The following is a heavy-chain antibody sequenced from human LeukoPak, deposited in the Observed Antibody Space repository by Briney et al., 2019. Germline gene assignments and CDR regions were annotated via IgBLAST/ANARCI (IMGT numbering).Heavy chain of an antibody. D-gene: IGHD3-16*01. CDR2: IYYPGST. CDR3: ARRWGNIVGVTYEY. V-gene: IGHV4-39*01. CDR1: GISITSVSHY. J-gene: IGHJ4*02. Sequence: PSETLSLTCTISGISITSVSHYWGWIRQPPGKGLEWIGDIYYPGSTYYSPSLRSRVTMSVHTSENQFSLRLNSVTAVDTAVYYCARRWGNIVGVTYEYWGQGTLVTVSS.